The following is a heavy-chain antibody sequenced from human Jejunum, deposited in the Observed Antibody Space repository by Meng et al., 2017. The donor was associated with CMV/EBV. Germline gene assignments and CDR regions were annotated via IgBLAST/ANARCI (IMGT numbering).Heavy chain of an antibody. D-gene: IGHD1/OR15-1a*01. Sequence: YTFSGYYIHWVRQAPGEGLEWMGWINPYSGSPIYAQKFQGRVTLTSDTSVSTAYMELSDLRSDDTAVYYCAKSRNNWSNGFYFDQWGRGTLVTVSS. V-gene: IGHV1-2*02. CDR2: INPYSGSP. CDR1: YTFSGYY. CDR3: AKSRNNWSNGFYFDQ. J-gene: IGHJ4*02.